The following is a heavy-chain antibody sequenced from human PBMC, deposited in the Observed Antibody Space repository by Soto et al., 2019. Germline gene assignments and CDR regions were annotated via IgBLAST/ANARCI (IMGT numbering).Heavy chain of an antibody. D-gene: IGHD3-10*01. CDR3: ARDLNPVGHYGSGSYSP. CDR2: IWYDGSNK. CDR1: GFTFSSYG. Sequence: QVQLVESGGGVVQPGRSLRLSCAASGFTFSSYGMHWVRQAPGKGLAWVAVIWYDGSNKYYADSVKGRFTISRDNSKNTLYLQMNSLRAEDTAVYYCARDLNPVGHYGSGSYSPWGQGTLVTVSS. J-gene: IGHJ5*02. V-gene: IGHV3-33*01.